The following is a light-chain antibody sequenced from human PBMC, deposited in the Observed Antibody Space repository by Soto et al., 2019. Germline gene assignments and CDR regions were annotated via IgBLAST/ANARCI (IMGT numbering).Light chain of an antibody. V-gene: IGLV2-14*03. CDR2: DVS. Sequence: QSVLTQPASVSGSPGQSITISCTGTSSDVGGYNYVAWYQHHPGKAPKVMIYDVSNRPSGVSNRFSGPKSGNTASLTISGLQAEDEADYYCSSYTSTSTLVIFGGGTKLTVL. J-gene: IGLJ2*01. CDR3: SSYTSTSTLVI. CDR1: SSDVGGYNY.